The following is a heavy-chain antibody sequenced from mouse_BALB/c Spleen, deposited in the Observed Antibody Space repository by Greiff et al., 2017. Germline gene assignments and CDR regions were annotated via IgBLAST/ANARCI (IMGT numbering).Heavy chain of an antibody. Sequence: VQLVESGPGLVAPSQSLSITCTVSGFSLTSYGVHWVRQPPGKGLEWLGVIWAGGSTNYNSALMSRLSISKDNSKSQVFLKMNSLQTDDTAMYYCAREGEITTARFAYWGQGTLVTVSA. D-gene: IGHD1-2*01. J-gene: IGHJ3*01. V-gene: IGHV2-9*02. CDR1: GFSLTSYG. CDR2: IWAGGST. CDR3: AREGEITTARFAY.